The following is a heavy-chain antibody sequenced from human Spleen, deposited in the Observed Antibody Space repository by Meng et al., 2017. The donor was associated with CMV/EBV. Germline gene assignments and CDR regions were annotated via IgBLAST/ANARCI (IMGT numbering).Heavy chain of an antibody. Sequence: ASVKVSCKASGYTFSGYGINWVRQAPGQGLEWMGCINGYNGNTKYAQKLQGRVTMTADTSTPTAYMELRRLRSDDTAVYFCARGDIVKVPTEMGDYYHNYGVDVWGQGTTVTVSS. J-gene: IGHJ6*02. CDR3: ARGDIVKVPTEMGDYYHNYGVDV. CDR2: INGYNGNT. V-gene: IGHV1-18*01. D-gene: IGHD2-2*01. CDR1: GYTFSGYG.